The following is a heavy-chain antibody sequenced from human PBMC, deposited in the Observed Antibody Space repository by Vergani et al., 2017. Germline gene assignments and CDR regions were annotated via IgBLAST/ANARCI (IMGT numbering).Heavy chain of an antibody. CDR1: GGSFSGYY. CDR2: INHSGST. CDR3: ARGMRLRCMDV. Sequence: QVQLQQWGAGLLKPSETLSLTCAVYGGSFSGYYWSWIRQPPGKGLEWIGEINHSGSTNYNPSLKSRVTISVDTSKNQFSLKRSSVTAADTAVYYCARGMRLRCMDVWGQGTTVTVSS. J-gene: IGHJ6*02. V-gene: IGHV4-34*01. D-gene: IGHD3-16*01.